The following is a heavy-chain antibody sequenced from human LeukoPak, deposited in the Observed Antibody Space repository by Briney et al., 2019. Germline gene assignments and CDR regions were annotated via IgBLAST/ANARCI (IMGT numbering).Heavy chain of an antibody. CDR1: GGSFSGYY. J-gene: IGHJ4*02. V-gene: IGHV4-34*01. CDR2: INHSGST. D-gene: IGHD3-16*01. CDR3: ARGRGRFDF. Sequence: SETLSLTCAVYGGSFSGYYRSWIRQAPGKGLEWIGEINHSGSTNQNPSLKSRVTISADTSKNQFSLKVKSLTAADTAVYFCARGRGRFDFWGQGTLVTVSS.